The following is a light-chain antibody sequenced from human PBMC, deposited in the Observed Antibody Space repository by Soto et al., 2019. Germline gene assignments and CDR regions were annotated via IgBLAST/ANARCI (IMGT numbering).Light chain of an antibody. CDR1: QSISSW. Sequence: DIQMTQSPYTLSASVGDRVTITCRASQSISSWLAWYQQKPGKAPNLLIYDASSLEGGVPSRFVGSGSGTEFTLTISSLQPDDFASYYCQQYNTSPYTFGQGTKLEVK. J-gene: IGKJ2*01. V-gene: IGKV1-5*01. CDR2: DAS. CDR3: QQYNTSPYT.